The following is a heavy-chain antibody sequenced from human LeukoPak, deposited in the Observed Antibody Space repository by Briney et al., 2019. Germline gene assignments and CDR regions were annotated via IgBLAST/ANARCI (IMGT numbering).Heavy chain of an antibody. J-gene: IGHJ4*02. Sequence: ASVTVSCKASGYTFTGYYMHWVRQAPGQGLEWMGRINPNSGGTNYAQKFQGRVTMTRDTSITTAYMGLSSLRSDDTAVYYCARETGGSFEYFDYWGQGTLVTVSS. CDR2: INPNSGGT. V-gene: IGHV1-2*06. CDR1: GYTFTGYY. CDR3: ARETGGSFEYFDY. D-gene: IGHD7-27*01.